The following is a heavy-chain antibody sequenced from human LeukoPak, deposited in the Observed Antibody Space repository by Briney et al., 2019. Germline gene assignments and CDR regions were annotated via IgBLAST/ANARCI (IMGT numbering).Heavy chain of an antibody. D-gene: IGHD3-22*01. CDR1: GYTFTSYD. CDR3: ASSLLRRDAFDI. J-gene: IGHJ3*02. V-gene: IGHV1-8*03. Sequence: GASAKVSCKASGYTFTSYDINWVRQATGQGLEWMGWMNPNSGNTGYAQKFQGRVTITRNTSISTAYMELSSLRSEDTAVYYCASSLLRRDAFDIWGQGTMVTVSS. CDR2: MNPNSGNT.